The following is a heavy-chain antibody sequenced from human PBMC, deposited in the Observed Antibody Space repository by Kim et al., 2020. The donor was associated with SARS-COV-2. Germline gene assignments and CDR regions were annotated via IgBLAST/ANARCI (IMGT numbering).Heavy chain of an antibody. CDR3: ARLLVPAALIRGVDY. J-gene: IGHJ4*02. D-gene: IGHD2-2*01. Sequence: PSLKSRVTISVDTSKNQFSLKLSSVTAADTAVYYCARLLVPAALIRGVDYWGQGTLVTVSS. V-gene: IGHV4-39*01.